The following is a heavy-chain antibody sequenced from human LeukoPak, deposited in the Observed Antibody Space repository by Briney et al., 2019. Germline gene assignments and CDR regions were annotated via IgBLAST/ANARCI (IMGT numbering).Heavy chain of an antibody. CDR1: GGSISGYY. V-gene: IGHV4-59*01. CDR2: VFHSGST. J-gene: IGHJ4*02. CDR3: ARFPYRGISHYFDY. D-gene: IGHD1-26*01. Sequence: SETLSLTCTVSGGSISGYYWSWIRLPPGKGLEWIGYVFHSGSTNYNPSLKSRVTISVDTSNNQFSLKVTSVIAADTAVYFCARFPYRGISHYFDYWGQGALVTVSS.